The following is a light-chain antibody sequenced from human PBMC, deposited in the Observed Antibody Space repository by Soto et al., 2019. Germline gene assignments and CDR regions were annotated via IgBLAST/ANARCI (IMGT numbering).Light chain of an antibody. CDR3: QQYDTNSGT. CDR2: LAS. J-gene: IGKJ2*01. V-gene: IGKV3D-11*01. Sequence: EIVLTQSPATLSSFPGDRVTLSCRASQAVNTRLAWYQHRPGQAPRLLIYLASNRAAGVPARFSGSGSGTDFTLTISDVEPEDFAIYYCQQYDTNSGTFGQGTKLEIK. CDR1: QAVNTR.